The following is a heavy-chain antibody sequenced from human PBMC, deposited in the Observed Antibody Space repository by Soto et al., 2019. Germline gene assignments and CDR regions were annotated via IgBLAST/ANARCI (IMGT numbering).Heavy chain of an antibody. Sequence: QVQLQESGPGLVKPSQTLSLTCTVSGGSISSGGYYWSWIRQHPGKVLEWIVYIYYSGGPYYNPSRKRRVTISVYTSKNQSSLKLSSVTAADTAVYYCARLEPGYSSSYESAYWGQGTLVTVSS. D-gene: IGHD6-13*01. CDR2: IYYSGGP. CDR1: GGSISSGGYY. J-gene: IGHJ4*02. CDR3: ARLEPGYSSSYESAY. V-gene: IGHV4-31*03.